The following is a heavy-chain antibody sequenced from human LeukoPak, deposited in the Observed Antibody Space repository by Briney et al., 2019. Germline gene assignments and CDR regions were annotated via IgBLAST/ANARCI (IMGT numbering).Heavy chain of an antibody. D-gene: IGHD3-22*01. CDR2: IWYDGSNK. Sequence: GRSLKLSCAASGFTFSSYSMHWVRQAPGKGLEWVAVIWYDGSNKYYADSVKGRFTISRDNSKNTLYLQMNSLRAEDTAVYYCARDILYYDSSGPGYWGQGTLVTVSS. J-gene: IGHJ4*02. CDR3: ARDILYYDSSGPGY. V-gene: IGHV3-33*01. CDR1: GFTFSSYS.